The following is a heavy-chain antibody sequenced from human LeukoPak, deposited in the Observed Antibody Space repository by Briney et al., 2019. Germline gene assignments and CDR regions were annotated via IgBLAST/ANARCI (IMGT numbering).Heavy chain of an antibody. J-gene: IGHJ3*02. CDR2: INWNGGST. Sequence: GGSLRLSCAASGFTFDDYGMSWVRQAPGNGLEWVSGINWNGGSTGYADSVKGRFTISRDNAKNSLYLQMNSLRAEDTALYYCARDFLPLVDDAFDIWGQGTMVTVSS. V-gene: IGHV3-20*04. CDR1: GFTFDDYG. CDR3: ARDFLPLVDDAFDI. D-gene: IGHD2-15*01.